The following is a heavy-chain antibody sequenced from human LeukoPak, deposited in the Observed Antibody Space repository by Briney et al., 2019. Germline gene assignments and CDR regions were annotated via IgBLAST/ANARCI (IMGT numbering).Heavy chain of an antibody. V-gene: IGHV3-66*02. Sequence: PGGSLTLSCAASGFTFSSYDWSWVRQAPGQGLEGVSDIYSGGSTYYANSVNGRFTISRDNSKNTLYLQMHSLGAEDTAVYYCARDDSNSWDGQFDYWGQGTLVTVSS. CDR2: IYSGGST. CDR1: GFTFSSYD. J-gene: IGHJ4*02. D-gene: IGHD3-22*01. CDR3: ARDDSNSWDGQFDY.